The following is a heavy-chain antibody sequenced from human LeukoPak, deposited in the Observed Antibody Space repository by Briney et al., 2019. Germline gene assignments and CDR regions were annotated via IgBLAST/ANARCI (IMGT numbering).Heavy chain of an antibody. V-gene: IGHV3-9*01. CDR2: ISWNSGSI. J-gene: IGHJ4*02. CDR1: GFTFDDYA. D-gene: IGHD6-13*01. Sequence: PGRSLRLSCAASGFTFDDYAMHWVRQAPGKGLEWVSGISWNSGSIGYADSVKGRFTISRDNAKNSLYLQMNSLRAEDTALYYCAKEIRVAAANIDYWGQGTLVTVSS. CDR3: AKEIRVAAANIDY.